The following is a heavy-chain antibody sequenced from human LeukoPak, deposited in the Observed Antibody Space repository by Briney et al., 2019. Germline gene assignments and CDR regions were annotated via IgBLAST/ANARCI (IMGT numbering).Heavy chain of an antibody. CDR1: GYSISSGYY. J-gene: IGHJ5*02. CDR3: ARDPTSGWYRFFDP. Sequence: SETLSLTCAVSGYSISSGYYWGWIRQPPGKGLEWIGSIYCSGSTYYNPSLKSRVTISIDTSKNQFSLKLSSVTAADTAVYYCARDPTSGWYRFFDPWGQGTLVTVSS. V-gene: IGHV4-38-2*02. CDR2: IYCSGST. D-gene: IGHD6-19*01.